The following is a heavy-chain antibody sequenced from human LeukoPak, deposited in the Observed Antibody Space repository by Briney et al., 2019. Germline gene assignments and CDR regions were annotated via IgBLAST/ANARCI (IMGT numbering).Heavy chain of an antibody. CDR2: IYYSGST. D-gene: IGHD1-14*01. CDR1: GGSISSYY. Sequence: SETLSLTCTVSGGSISSYYWSWIRQPPGKGLEWIGYIYYSGSTNYNPSLKSRVTISVDTSKNQFSLKLSSVTAADTAVYYCARDYGNRNWFDPWGQGTLVTVSS. CDR3: ARDYGNRNWFDP. J-gene: IGHJ5*02. V-gene: IGHV4-59*01.